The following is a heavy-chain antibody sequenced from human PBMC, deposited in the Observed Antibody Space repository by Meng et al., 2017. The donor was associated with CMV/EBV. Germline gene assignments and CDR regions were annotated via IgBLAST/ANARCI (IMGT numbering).Heavy chain of an antibody. CDR3: ARGGNWFDP. CDR2: INHSGST. V-gene: IGHV4-34*01. CDR1: GGSLSGYY. Sequence: VQLQRWGGGLLNVSETLHLTCGVYGGSLSGYYWRWIRQPPGKGLEWIGEINHSGSTNYSPSLKCRVTISVDTSKNQFSPKLSSVTAADTAVYYCARGGNWFDPWGQGPLVTVSS. J-gene: IGHJ5*02.